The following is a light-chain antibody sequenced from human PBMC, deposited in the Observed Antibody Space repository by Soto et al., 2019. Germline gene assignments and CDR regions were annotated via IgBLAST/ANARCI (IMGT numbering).Light chain of an antibody. CDR3: QQYNNWPPYT. Sequence: EIVMTQSPATLSVSPGERATLSCRASQSVSSNLAWYQQKPGQAPRLLMYGASTRATGIPARFSGSGSGTEFTLTISSLQSEDFAVYYCQQYNNWPPYTFGQETKLEIK. CDR1: QSVSSN. V-gene: IGKV3-15*01. CDR2: GAS. J-gene: IGKJ2*01.